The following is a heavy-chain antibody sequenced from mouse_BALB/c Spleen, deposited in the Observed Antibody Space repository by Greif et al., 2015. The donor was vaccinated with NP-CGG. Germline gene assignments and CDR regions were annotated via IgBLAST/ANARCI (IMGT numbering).Heavy chain of an antibody. V-gene: IGHV1-15*01. CDR2: IDPETGGT. D-gene: IGHD2-4*01. J-gene: IGHJ4*01. CDR3: TRATMIGHAMDY. CDR1: GYTFTDYE. Sequence: VQLQQSGAELVRPGASVTLSCKASGYTFTDYEMHWVKQTPVHGLEWIGAIDPETGGTAYNQKFKGKATLTADKSSSTAYMELRSLTSEDSAVYYCTRATMIGHAMDYWGQGTSVTVSS.